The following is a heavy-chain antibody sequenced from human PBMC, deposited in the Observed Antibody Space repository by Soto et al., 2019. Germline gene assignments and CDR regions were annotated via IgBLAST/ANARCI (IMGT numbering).Heavy chain of an antibody. CDR3: AKDDSSGYYYASFDY. CDR1: GFTFSSYG. J-gene: IGHJ4*02. Sequence: QVQLVESGGGVVQPGRSLRLSCAASGFTFSSYGMHWVRQAPGKGLEWVAVISYDGSNKYYADSVKGRFTISRDNSKNTLYLQMNSLRAEDTAMYYCAKDDSSGYYYASFDYWGQGTLVTVSS. CDR2: ISYDGSNK. V-gene: IGHV3-30*18. D-gene: IGHD3-22*01.